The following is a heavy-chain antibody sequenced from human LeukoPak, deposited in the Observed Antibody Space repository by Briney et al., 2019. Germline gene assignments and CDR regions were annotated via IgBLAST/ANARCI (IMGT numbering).Heavy chain of an antibody. V-gene: IGHV3-30*02. CDR2: IRYDGSNK. Sequence: PGRSLRLSCAASGFTFSSYGMNWVRQAPGKGLEWVAFIRYDGSNKYYADSVKGRFTISRDNSKNTLYLQMNRLRAEDTAVYYCARTKLGIPDYWGQGTLVTVSS. J-gene: IGHJ4*02. CDR3: ARTKLGIPDY. CDR1: GFTFSSYG. D-gene: IGHD7-27*01.